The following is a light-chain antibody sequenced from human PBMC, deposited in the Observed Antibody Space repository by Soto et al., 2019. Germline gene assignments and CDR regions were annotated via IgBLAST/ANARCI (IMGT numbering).Light chain of an antibody. Sequence: QSALTQPASVSGSPGQSITISCTGISNDVGTYNLVSWYQHHPGKAPKLIIYEASKRPSGVPTRFSGSKSGDTASLTISGAHPGGEAHYSCCSYWRGLVLGRGTHLTLL. V-gene: IGLV2-23*01. CDR2: EAS. CDR1: SNDVGTYNL. CDR3: CSYWRGLV. J-gene: IGLJ2*01.